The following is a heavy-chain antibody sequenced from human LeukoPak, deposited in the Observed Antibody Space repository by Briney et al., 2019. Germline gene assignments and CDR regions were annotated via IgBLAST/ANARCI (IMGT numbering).Heavy chain of an antibody. J-gene: IGHJ4*02. D-gene: IGHD3-10*01. Sequence: GGSLRLPCAASGFTFGRYAMNWVRQAPGKGLEWLSAISGSGTYTYYPDSVKGRFTISRDNSKNTLYLQMSSLRADDTAVYYCAKDRGGRVSGYEGADYWGQGTLVTVSS. V-gene: IGHV3-23*01. CDR2: ISGSGTYT. CDR3: AKDRGGRVSGYEGADY. CDR1: GFTFGRYA.